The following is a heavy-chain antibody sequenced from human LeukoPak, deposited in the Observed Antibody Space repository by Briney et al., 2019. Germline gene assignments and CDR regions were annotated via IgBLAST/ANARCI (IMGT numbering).Heavy chain of an antibody. V-gene: IGHV3-30*02. J-gene: IGHJ6*03. CDR2: IRYDGSNK. Sequence: GGSLRLSCAASGFTFSSYGMHWVRQAPGKGLEWVAFIRYDGSNKYYADSVKGRFTNSRDNSKNTQYLQMNSLRAEDTAVYYCASSLFGSTYYYYYMDVWGKGTTVTVSS. CDR3: ASSLFGSTYYYYYMDV. D-gene: IGHD3-16*01. CDR1: GFTFSSYG.